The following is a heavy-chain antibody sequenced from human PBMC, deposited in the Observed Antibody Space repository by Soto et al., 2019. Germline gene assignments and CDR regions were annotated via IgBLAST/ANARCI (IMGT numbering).Heavy chain of an antibody. CDR2: INHSGST. D-gene: IGHD5-18*01. J-gene: IGHJ6*02. Sequence: SETLSLTCAVYGGSFSGYYWSWIRQPPGKGLEWIGEINHSGSTNYNPSLKSRVTISVDTSKNQFSLKLSSVTAADTAVYYCARGRGYSYGYYYYYGMDVWGQGTTVTVSS. CDR3: ARGRGYSYGYYYYYGMDV. CDR1: GGSFSGYY. V-gene: IGHV4-34*01.